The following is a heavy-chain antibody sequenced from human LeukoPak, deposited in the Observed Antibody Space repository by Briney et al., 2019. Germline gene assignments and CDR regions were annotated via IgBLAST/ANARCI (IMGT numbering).Heavy chain of an antibody. D-gene: IGHD3-22*01. Sequence: PGGSLRLSCSAAGFTFSNYEMNWGRQAPGKGLEWVSYIASSGSTIYYADSVKGRFTISRDNAKSSLYLQMNSLRADDTAVYYCATSRGYFFRWFQHWGQGTLVTVSS. CDR1: GFTFSNYE. CDR3: ATSRGYFFRWFQH. V-gene: IGHV3-48*03. CDR2: IASSGSTI. J-gene: IGHJ1*01.